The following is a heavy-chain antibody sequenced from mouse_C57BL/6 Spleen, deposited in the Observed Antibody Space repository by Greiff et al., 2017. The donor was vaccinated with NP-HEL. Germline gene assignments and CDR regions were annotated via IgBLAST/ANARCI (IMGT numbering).Heavy chain of an antibody. Sequence: EVNVVESGGDLVKPGGSLKLSCAASGFTFSSYGMSWVRQTPDKRLEWVATISSGGSYTYYPDSVKGRFTISRDNAKNTLYLQMSSLKSEDTAMYYCARQDDYDSYYFDYWGQGTTLTVSS. J-gene: IGHJ2*01. CDR3: ARQDDYDSYYFDY. V-gene: IGHV5-6*01. CDR2: ISSGGSYT. CDR1: GFTFSSYG. D-gene: IGHD2-4*01.